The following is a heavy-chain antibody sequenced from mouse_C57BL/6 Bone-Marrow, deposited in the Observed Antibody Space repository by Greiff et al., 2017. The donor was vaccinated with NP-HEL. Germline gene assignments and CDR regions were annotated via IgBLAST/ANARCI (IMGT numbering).Heavy chain of an antibody. V-gene: IGHV5-6*01. D-gene: IGHD1-1*01. CDR1: GFTFSSYG. CDR2: ISSGGSYT. Sequence: VQLKESGGDLVKPGGSLKLSCAASGFTFSSYGMSWVRQTPDKRLEWVATISSGGSYTYYPDSVKGRFTISRDNAKNTLYLQMSSLKSEDTAMYYCARDPLYYYGSSPYAMDYWGQGTSVTVSS. CDR3: ARDPLYYYGSSPYAMDY. J-gene: IGHJ4*01.